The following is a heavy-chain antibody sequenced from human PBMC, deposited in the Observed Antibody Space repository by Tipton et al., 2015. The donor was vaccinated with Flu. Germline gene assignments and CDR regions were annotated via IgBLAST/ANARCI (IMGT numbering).Heavy chain of an antibody. V-gene: IGHV3-7*03. CDR2: IKQDGSEI. Sequence: SLRLSCAASGFSFSSYWMTWVRQAPGKGLEWVANIKQDGSEIHYVDSVKGRFVVSRDVARNAVYLQMNNLRVEDTAVYFCARAGHNSRSYAMDVWGQGTAATVSS. D-gene: IGHD1-1*01. CDR1: GFSFSSYW. CDR3: ARAGHNSRSYAMDV. J-gene: IGHJ6*02.